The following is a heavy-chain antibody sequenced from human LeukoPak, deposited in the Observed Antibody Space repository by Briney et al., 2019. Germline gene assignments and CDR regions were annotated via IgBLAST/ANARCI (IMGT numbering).Heavy chain of an antibody. CDR2: IFYTGST. V-gene: IGHV4-59*01. Sequence: SETLSLTCTVSGGSISGNYWSWIRQPPGKGLEWIGYIFYTGSTNYNPSLQSRVTILVDTSKNQFSLKLSSVTAADTAVYYCARVGLTAFDPWGQGTLVTVSS. D-gene: IGHD2-21*02. J-gene: IGHJ5*02. CDR3: ARVGLTAFDP. CDR1: GGSISGNY.